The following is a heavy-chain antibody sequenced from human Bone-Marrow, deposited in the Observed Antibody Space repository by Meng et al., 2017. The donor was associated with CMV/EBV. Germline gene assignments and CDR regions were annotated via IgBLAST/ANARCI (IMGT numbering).Heavy chain of an antibody. V-gene: IGHV4-34*01. CDR1: GGSFSGYY. Sequence: GSLRLSCAVYGGSFSGYYWSWIRQPPGKGLEWIGEINHSGSTNYNPSLKSRVTISVDTSKNQFSLKLSSVTAAYTAVYYCARGAGLDYWGQGTLVTVSS. J-gene: IGHJ4*02. CDR3: ARGAGLDY. CDR2: INHSGST.